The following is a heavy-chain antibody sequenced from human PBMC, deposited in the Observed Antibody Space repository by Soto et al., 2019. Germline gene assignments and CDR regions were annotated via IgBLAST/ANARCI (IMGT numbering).Heavy chain of an antibody. CDR3: ARAPMVLSRSYFDS. CDR1: GGSISNFY. Sequence: ASETLSLTCTVSGGSISNFYWIWIRQPPGKGLEWIGYISYSGNTNYDPSLKSRVSISVDTSKNQLSLNLTSVTAADTAVYYCARAPMVLSRSYFDSWGQGTPVTVSS. J-gene: IGHJ4*02. V-gene: IGHV4-59*01. CDR2: ISYSGNT. D-gene: IGHD2-8*01.